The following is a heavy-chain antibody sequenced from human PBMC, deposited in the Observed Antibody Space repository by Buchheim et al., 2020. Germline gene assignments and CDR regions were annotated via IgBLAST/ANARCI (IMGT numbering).Heavy chain of an antibody. CDR1: GFTFSSYD. CDR3: AREAAAGTFDY. V-gene: IGHV3-13*01. Sequence: EVQLVESGGGLVQPGGSLRLSCAASGFTFSSYDMHWVRQAPGKGLEWVSAIGTAGDTYYPGSVQGRFTISRENAKNSSYLQMNSLRAGDTAVYYCAREAAAGTFDYGGQETL. D-gene: IGHD6-13*01. CDR2: IGTAGDT. J-gene: IGHJ4*02.